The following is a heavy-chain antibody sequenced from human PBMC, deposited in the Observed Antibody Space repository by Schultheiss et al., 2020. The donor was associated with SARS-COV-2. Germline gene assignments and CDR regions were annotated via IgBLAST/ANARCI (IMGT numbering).Heavy chain of an antibody. Sequence: SETLSLTCTVSGGSISSGGYYWSWIRQPPGKGLEWIGYIYYSGSTYYNPSLKSRVTISVDTSKNQFSLKLSSVTAADTAVYYCARAPRSYYDFWTGWFDPWGQGTLVTVS. J-gene: IGHJ5*02. D-gene: IGHD3-3*01. CDR1: GGSISSGGYY. CDR2: IYYSGST. V-gene: IGHV4-30-4*01. CDR3: ARAPRSYYDFWTGWFDP.